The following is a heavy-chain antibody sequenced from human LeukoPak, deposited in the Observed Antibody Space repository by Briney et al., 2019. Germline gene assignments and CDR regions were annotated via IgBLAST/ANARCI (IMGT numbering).Heavy chain of an antibody. D-gene: IGHD1-14*01. CDR3: ARHGTISSESYFDY. Sequence: SETLSLTCSVSGGSVSSYYWSWIRQSPGKGLEWIGYIHNSGRTNYNPSLKSRVTGFVDTSKNQVSLRLSSVTAADAAVYYCARHGTISSESYFDYWGQGALVTVSS. CDR2: IHNSGRT. CDR1: GGSVSSYY. J-gene: IGHJ4*02. V-gene: IGHV4-59*08.